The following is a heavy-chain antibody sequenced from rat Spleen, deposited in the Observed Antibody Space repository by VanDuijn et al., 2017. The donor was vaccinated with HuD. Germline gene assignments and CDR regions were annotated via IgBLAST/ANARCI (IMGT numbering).Heavy chain of an antibody. CDR3: ARHRRNSAGLGDWFAY. J-gene: IGHJ3*01. CDR2: ISTGGGNT. D-gene: IGHD4-3*01. Sequence: EVQLMESGGGLVQPGRSLKLSCAASGFTFSNYGMAWVRQTPTKGLEWVASISTGGGNTYYRDSVKGRFTISRDNAKNTQYLQMDSLRSEDTGTYYWARHRRNSAGLGDWFAYWGQGTLVTVSS. CDR1: GFTFSNYG. V-gene: IGHV5S14*01.